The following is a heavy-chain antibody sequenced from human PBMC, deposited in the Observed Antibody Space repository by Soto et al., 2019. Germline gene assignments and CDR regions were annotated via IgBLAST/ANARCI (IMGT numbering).Heavy chain of an antibody. CDR1: GGSISSSSYY. J-gene: IGHJ4*02. CDR2: IYYSGST. V-gene: IGHV4-39*01. Sequence: SETLSLTCTVSGGSISSSSYYWGWIRQPPGKGLEWIGSIYYSGSTYYNPSLKSRVTISVDTSKNQFSLKLSSVTAADTAVYYCARLLAAAVRFDYWGQGTLVTVSS. D-gene: IGHD6-13*01. CDR3: ARLLAAAVRFDY.